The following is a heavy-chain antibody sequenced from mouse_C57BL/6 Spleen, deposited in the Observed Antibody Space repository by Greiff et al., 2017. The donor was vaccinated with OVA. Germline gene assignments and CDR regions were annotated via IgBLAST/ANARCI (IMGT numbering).Heavy chain of an antibody. CDR1: GFTFSSYG. Sequence: EVQVVESGGDLVKPGGSLKLSCAASGFTFSSYGMSWVRQTPDKRLEWVATISSGGSYTYYPDSVKGRLTISRDNAKNTLYLQMSSLKSEDTAMYYCASPNWDGFDYWGQGTLVTVSA. CDR3: ASPNWDGFDY. D-gene: IGHD4-1*02. J-gene: IGHJ3*01. V-gene: IGHV5-6*01. CDR2: ISSGGSYT.